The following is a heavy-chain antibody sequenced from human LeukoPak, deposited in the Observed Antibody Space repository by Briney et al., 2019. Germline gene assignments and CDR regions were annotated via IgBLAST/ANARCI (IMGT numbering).Heavy chain of an antibody. CDR2: IYYSGST. CDR1: GRSISSSSYY. V-gene: IGHV4-39*01. D-gene: IGHD2-2*01. CDR3: ARGFCSGSSCYPFDY. J-gene: IGHJ4*02. Sequence: PSETLSLTCTVSGRSISSSSYYWSWTRQSPGKGLESIGTIYYSGSTYYNPSLKSRVTVSVDTSKSQFSLKLTSVTAADTAVYYRARGFCSGSSCYPFDYWGQGTLVTVSS.